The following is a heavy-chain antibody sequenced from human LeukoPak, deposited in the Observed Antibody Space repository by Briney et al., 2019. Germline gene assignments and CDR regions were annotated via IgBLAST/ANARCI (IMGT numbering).Heavy chain of an antibody. D-gene: IGHD3-22*01. CDR2: IYYRGST. J-gene: IGHJ4*02. CDR1: GGSITSYY. CDR3: ARDWTSGFHSLDY. V-gene: IGHV4-59*01. Sequence: SETLSLTCTVSGGSITSYYWSWIRQPPGKGLEWIGYIYYRGSTNHNPSLTCRVTISVDTSKNQFSLKLSSVTAADTAVYYCARDWTSGFHSLDYWGQGTLVTVSS.